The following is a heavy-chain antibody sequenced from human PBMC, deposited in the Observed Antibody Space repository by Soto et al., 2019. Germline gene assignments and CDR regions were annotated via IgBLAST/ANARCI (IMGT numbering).Heavy chain of an antibody. D-gene: IGHD2-2*01. CDR2: FIPLFGTT. V-gene: IGHV1-69*01. J-gene: IGHJ5*02. CDR1: GGTFSTYP. Sequence: QVQLVQSEAEVRMPGSSVKVSCKASGGTFSTYPINWVRQAPGQGLEWMGGFIPLFGTTNYAQKFKGRVTITAGEATSTAYTGLSSLRAEDAAVYYCARGATHGTSWYFWFDPWGQGTQVTVSS. CDR3: ARGATHGTSWYFWFDP.